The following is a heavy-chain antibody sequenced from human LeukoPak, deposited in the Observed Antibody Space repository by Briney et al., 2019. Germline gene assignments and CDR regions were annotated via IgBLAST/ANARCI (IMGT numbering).Heavy chain of an antibody. J-gene: IGHJ4*02. CDR3: ARDGGYCSSTGCYDRLDS. CDR2: IKQDGSEK. V-gene: IGHV3-7*04. D-gene: IGHD2-2*01. CDR1: GFTFSSYR. Sequence: GGSLRLSCAASGFTFSSYRMTWVRQAPGKGLEWVANIKQDGSEKYYVDSVKGQFTISRDNAKNSLHLQMNSLRAEDTAVYYCARDGGYCSSTGCYDRLDSWGQGTLVTVSS.